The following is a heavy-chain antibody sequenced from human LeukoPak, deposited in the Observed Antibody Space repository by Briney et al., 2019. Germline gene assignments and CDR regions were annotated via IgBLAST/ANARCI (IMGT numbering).Heavy chain of an antibody. V-gene: IGHV3-23*01. D-gene: IGHD3-22*01. Sequence: PGGSLRLSCAASGFTFSNHAMTWVRQAPGKGLEWVSEITGGGSSTYYADSVKGRFTISRDNSKNTMFLQMNSVRAEDTATYYCAREWFDFDYWGQGILVPVSS. CDR1: GFTFSNHA. J-gene: IGHJ4*02. CDR3: AREWFDFDY. CDR2: ITGGGSST.